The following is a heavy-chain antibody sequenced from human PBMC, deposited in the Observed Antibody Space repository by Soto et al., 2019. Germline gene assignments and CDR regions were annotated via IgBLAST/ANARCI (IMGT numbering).Heavy chain of an antibody. CDR2: LLSGGAK. CDR1: DLSVSAAY. V-gene: IGHV3-53*01. J-gene: IGHJ6*02. CDR3: ARWPLLLVSTVNYGMDV. D-gene: IGHD2-8*02. Sequence: PAGSLTLSCAAPDLSVSAAYMACDRQPPRKGLEWVSVLLSGGAKSYADYVMGGFAISRDISEKTVYLQMRRLRVEDAAVYYCARWPLLLVSTVNYGMDVWGHGTTVTVSS.